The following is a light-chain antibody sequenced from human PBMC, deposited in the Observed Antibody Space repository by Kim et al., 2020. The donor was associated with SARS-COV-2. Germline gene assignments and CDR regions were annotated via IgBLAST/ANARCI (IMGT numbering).Light chain of an antibody. CDR3: LQYKRSRGT. Sequence: ASVRDSVTITCPASPSISRWLAWSQPKPGKAPKLLIYDASSLRSGVPSRFSGSGSWIEFPLTVRSLQPDDFATYFCLQYKRSRGTFGQGTKVDIK. CDR2: DAS. J-gene: IGKJ1*01. CDR1: PSISRW. V-gene: IGKV1-5*01.